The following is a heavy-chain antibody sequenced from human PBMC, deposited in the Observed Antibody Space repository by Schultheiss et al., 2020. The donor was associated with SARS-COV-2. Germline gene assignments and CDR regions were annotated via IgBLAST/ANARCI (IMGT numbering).Heavy chain of an antibody. J-gene: IGHJ6*02. CDR1: GFTFSDYW. CDR2: INSDGSST. V-gene: IGHV3-74*01. Sequence: GGSLRLSCAASGFTFSDYWMHWVRQAPGKGLVWVSRINSDGSSTSYADSVKGRFTISRDNAKNTLYLQMNSLRAEDTAVYYCARGGYYYYGMDVWGQGTTVTVSS. CDR3: ARGGYYYYGMDV.